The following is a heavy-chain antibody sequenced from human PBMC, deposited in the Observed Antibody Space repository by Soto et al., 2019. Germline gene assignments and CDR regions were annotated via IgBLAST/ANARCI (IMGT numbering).Heavy chain of an antibody. CDR1: GYTFTHYG. CDR2: TSADNGDT. CDR3: ARDERGTCTSSICYYFDY. J-gene: IGHJ4*02. V-gene: IGHV1-18*04. D-gene: IGHD2-2*01. Sequence: QVQLVQSGAEVKEPGASVKVSCKASGYTFTHYGFSWVRQAPGQGLEWLAWTSADNGDTNYAPKLQGRVTLTTDTSTGTAYMELMSLRSDDTAVYYWARDERGTCTSSICYYFDYWGQGTLVTVSS.